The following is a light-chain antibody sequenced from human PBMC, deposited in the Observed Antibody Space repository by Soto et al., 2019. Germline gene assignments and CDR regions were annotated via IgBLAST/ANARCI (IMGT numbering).Light chain of an antibody. CDR3: QQYNNWPPYT. V-gene: IGKV3-11*01. Sequence: EIVLTQSPATLSLSPGETATLSCRASQSVSSSLAWYQQKPGQTPRLLIYDASNRATGIPARFSGSGSGTEFTLTISSLQSEDFAVYYCQQYNNWPPYTFGQGTKLEIK. J-gene: IGKJ2*01. CDR1: QSVSSS. CDR2: DAS.